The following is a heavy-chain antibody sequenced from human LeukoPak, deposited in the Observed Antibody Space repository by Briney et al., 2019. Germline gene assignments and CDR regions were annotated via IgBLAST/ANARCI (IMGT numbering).Heavy chain of an antibody. D-gene: IGHD3-3*01. Sequence: GGSLRLSCAASGFSFSSYSIHWVRQAPGKGLEWVAVISYDGSTEYFADSVKGRFTISRDNSKNTLSLQMNSLRTDDTAVYYCARGYCYDFWSGACSYTYGMDVWGQGTTVTVSS. J-gene: IGHJ6*02. CDR2: ISYDGSTE. CDR1: GFSFSSYS. CDR3: ARGYCYDFWSGACSYTYGMDV. V-gene: IGHV3-30-3*01.